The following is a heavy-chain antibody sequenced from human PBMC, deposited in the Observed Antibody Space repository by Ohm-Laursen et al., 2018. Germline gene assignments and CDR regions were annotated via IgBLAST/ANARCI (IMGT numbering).Heavy chain of an antibody. CDR2: ISYDGSNK. D-gene: IGHD3-9*01. Sequence: RSLRLSCTASGFTFSSYGMHWVRQAPGKGLEWVAVISYDGSNKYYADSVKGRFTISRDNSKNTLYLQMNSLRAEDTAVYYCAKDFDVADMYYYGMDVWGQGTTVTVSS. CDR3: AKDFDVADMYYYGMDV. J-gene: IGHJ6*02. CDR1: GFTFSSYG. V-gene: IGHV3-30*18.